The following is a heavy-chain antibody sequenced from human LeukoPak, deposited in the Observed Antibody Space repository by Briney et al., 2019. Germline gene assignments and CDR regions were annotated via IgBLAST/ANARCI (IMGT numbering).Heavy chain of an antibody. V-gene: IGHV3-30*02. Sequence: AGGSLRLSCAASGFTFSSYGMHWVRQPPGKGLEWVAFITYDRGDKYYADSVKGRFTISRDSSKTTLYLQMNSLRAEDTAVYYCYTDIVTVPARDYWGQGALVTVSS. CDR1: GFTFSSYG. CDR2: ITYDRGDK. D-gene: IGHD2-2*01. CDR3: YTDIVTVPARDY. J-gene: IGHJ4*02.